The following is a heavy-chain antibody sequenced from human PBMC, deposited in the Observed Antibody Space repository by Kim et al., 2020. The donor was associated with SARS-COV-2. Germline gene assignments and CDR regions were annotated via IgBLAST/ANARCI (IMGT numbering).Heavy chain of an antibody. J-gene: IGHJ3*02. CDR3: ARAQESSITMIVVVSLPDAFDI. CDR2: ISSSSSYT. V-gene: IGHV3-11*05. Sequence: GGSLRLSCAVSGFTFSDYYMSWIRQAPGKGLEWVSYISSSSSYTNYADSVKGRFTISRDNAKNSLYLQMNSLRAEDTAVYYCARAQESSITMIVVVSLPDAFDIWGQGTMVTVSS. D-gene: IGHD3-22*01. CDR1: GFTFSDYY.